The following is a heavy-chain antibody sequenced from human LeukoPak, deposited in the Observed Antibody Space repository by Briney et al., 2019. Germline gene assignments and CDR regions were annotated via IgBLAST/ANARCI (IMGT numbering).Heavy chain of an antibody. CDR1: GFTFSSHW. CDR2: FYRGDTT. J-gene: IGHJ4*02. V-gene: IGHV3-53*01. D-gene: IGHD2-21*01. CDR3: AREVISIPSYFDS. Sequence: GGSLRLSCAASGFTFSSHWMTWVRQAPGKGLEWVSFFYRGDTTYYAESVRGRFTICRDNSKNTLYLLMNSLIPEDTAVYYCAREVISIPSYFDSWGQGTLVTVSS.